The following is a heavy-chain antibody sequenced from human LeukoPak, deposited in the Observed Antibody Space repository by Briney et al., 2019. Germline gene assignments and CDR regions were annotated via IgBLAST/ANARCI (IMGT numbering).Heavy chain of an antibody. J-gene: IGHJ6*03. Sequence: GESLKISCKASGYNFDNYWIGWVRQMPGKGLEWMGIIYPGDSDTRYRPSFQGQVTISADTSIRTAYLHWSSLKASDSGMYFCARHRVEYDSPTPDHFYYYMDVWGKGTTVTVSS. D-gene: IGHD2/OR15-2a*01. CDR3: ARHRVEYDSPTPDHFYYYMDV. CDR1: GYNFDNYW. CDR2: IYPGDSDT. V-gene: IGHV5-51*01.